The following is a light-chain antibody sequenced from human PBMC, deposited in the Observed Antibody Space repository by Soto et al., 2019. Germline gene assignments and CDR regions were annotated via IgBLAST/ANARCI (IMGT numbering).Light chain of an antibody. Sequence: QSALTQPASVSGSPGQSITISCTGTTSDVGRYDYVSWYQQHPGKAPKLVIFEVTRRPSESSNGFSGSKSGNTASLTISGLQAEDEADYYCVSYAGGTYVFGTGTKLTVL. CDR1: TSDVGRYDY. V-gene: IGLV2-14*01. CDR3: VSYAGGTYV. CDR2: EVT. J-gene: IGLJ1*01.